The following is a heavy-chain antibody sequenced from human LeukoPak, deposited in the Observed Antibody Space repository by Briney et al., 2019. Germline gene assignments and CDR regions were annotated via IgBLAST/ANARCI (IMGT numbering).Heavy chain of an antibody. CDR2: IKSKTDGGTT. CDR1: GFTFSNAW. V-gene: IGHV3-15*01. J-gene: IGHJ6*04. D-gene: IGHD2-15*01. Sequence: GGSLRLSCAASGFTFSNAWMSWVRQAPGKGLEWVGHIKSKTDGGTTDYAAPVKGRFTISRDDSKNTLYLQMNSLKTEDTAVYYCTTAPGVVVVAATHYYYGMDVWGKGTTVTVSS. CDR3: TTAPGVVVVAATHYYYGMDV.